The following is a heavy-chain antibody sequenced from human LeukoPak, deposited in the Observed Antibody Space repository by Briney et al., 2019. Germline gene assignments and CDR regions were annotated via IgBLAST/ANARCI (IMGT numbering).Heavy chain of an antibody. CDR3: ARALTTLTYEGY. D-gene: IGHD1-1*01. V-gene: IGHV3-21*01. CDR2: ISGSNSYI. Sequence: KAGGSLRLSCAASGFTFSSYTMHWIRQAPGKGLEWVSSISGSNSYIFYADSVKGRFTVSRDNAKDSLYLQLNSLRAEDTAVYYCARALTTLTYEGYWGQGTLVTVSS. CDR1: GFTFSSYT. J-gene: IGHJ4*02.